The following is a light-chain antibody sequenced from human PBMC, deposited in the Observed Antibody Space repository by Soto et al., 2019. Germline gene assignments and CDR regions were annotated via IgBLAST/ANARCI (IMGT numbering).Light chain of an antibody. V-gene: IGKV3-20*01. CDR3: QPFGSSPPT. J-gene: IGKJ4*01. CDR2: GAS. CDR1: QRDRSSY. Sequence: PGGGGKVCCWGCQRDRSSYLAWYQQKPGQAPRLLIYGASSRATGIPDRFSGSGSGTDFTLTINRLEPEDFAVYYCQPFGSSPPTFGGGTQVDIK.